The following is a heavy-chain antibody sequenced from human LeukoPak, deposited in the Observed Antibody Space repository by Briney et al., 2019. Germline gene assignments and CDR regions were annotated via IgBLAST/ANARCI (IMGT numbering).Heavy chain of an antibody. J-gene: IGHJ4*02. CDR2: INPSGGST. CDR1: GYTFTSYY. CDR3: ARGQEPPASHIVVVTADFDY. V-gene: IGHV1-46*01. D-gene: IGHD2-21*02. Sequence: ASVKVSCNASGYTFTSYYMHWVRQAPAQGLEWMGIINPSGGSTSYAQKSQGRVTMTRDTSTSTVYMELSSLRSEDTAVYYCARGQEPPASHIVVVTADFDYWGQGTLVTVSS.